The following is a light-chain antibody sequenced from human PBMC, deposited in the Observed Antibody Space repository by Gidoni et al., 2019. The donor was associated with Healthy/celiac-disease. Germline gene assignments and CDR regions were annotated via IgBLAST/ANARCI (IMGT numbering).Light chain of an antibody. J-gene: IGLJ3*02. CDR3: SSYTSSSTLTWV. V-gene: IGLV2-14*03. CDR2: DVS. Sequence: QSALTQPASVSGSPGQSITISCTGPSSYVGGYNYVSWYQQHPGKAPKLMIYDVSNRPSGVSNRFSGSKSGNTASLTISGLQAEDEADYYCSSYTSSSTLTWVFGGGTKLTVL. CDR1: SSYVGGYNY.